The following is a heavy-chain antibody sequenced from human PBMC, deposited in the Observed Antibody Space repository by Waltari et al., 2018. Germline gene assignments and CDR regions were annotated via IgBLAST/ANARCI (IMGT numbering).Heavy chain of an antibody. CDR3: AKRGVNSTGGAFDY. CDR1: GGSFSTYT. D-gene: IGHD3-22*01. Sequence: QVQLVQSGAEVKKPGSSVKVSCNTSGGSFSTYTLTWVRQAPGQGLEWMGGTSPIFPTTNYAQKFPGRLTLSADESTRTVYMDLSSLRSEDTAVYYCAKRGVNSTGGAFDYWGQGTLVTVSS. V-gene: IGHV1-69*01. J-gene: IGHJ4*02. CDR2: TSPIFPTT.